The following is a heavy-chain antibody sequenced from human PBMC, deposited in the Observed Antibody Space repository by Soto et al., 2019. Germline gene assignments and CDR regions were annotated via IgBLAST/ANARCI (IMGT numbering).Heavy chain of an antibody. D-gene: IGHD2-2*01. Sequence: QVQLVQSGAEVKKPGSSVKVSCKASGGTFSSYAISWVRQAPGQGLEWMGGIIPIFGTANYAQKFQGRVTITADDSTSPAHMELSSLRSEDTAVYYCARHVPAAGYYYGMDVWGQGTTVTVSS. CDR3: ARHVPAAGYYYGMDV. CDR1: GGTFSSYA. J-gene: IGHJ6*02. V-gene: IGHV1-69*12. CDR2: IIPIFGTA.